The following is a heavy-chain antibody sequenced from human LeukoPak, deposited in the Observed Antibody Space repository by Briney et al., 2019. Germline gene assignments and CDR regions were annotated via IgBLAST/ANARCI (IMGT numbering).Heavy chain of an antibody. J-gene: IGHJ6*03. CDR2: ISSSSSTI. CDR1: GFTFSSYS. D-gene: IGHD2/OR15-2a*01. Sequence: GGSLRLSCAASGFTFSSYSMNWVRQAPGKGLEWVSYISSSSSTIYYADSVKGRFTISRDNAKNSLYLQMNSLRAEDTAVYYCARDYERIQSAPMDVWGKGTTVTVSS. V-gene: IGHV3-48*01. CDR3: ARDYERIQSAPMDV.